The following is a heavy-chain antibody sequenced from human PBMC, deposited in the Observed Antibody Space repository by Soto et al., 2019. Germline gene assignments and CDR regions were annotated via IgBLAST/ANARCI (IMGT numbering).Heavy chain of an antibody. CDR1: GFTFSNYA. J-gene: IGHJ4*02. V-gene: IGHV3-23*01. D-gene: IGHD1-26*01. CDR3: AKGAFAVGDTNYFFDY. CDR2: ISGGGGGT. Sequence: EVQLLESGGDLEQPGGSLRLSCAASGFTFSNYAMNWVRQAPGKGLEWVSSISGGGGGTYYGDAVKGRFTISRDNSRNMLYLQMNSLRAEDTAEYYCAKGAFAVGDTNYFFDYWGQGTLVTVSS.